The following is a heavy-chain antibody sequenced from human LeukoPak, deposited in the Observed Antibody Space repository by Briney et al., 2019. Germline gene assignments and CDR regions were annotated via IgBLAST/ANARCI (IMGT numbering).Heavy chain of an antibody. CDR1: GFTFSDYY. CDR2: LSSSGNMI. V-gene: IGHV3-11*01. J-gene: IGHJ4*02. D-gene: IGHD3-9*01. CDR3: ARGRRRGLVIQDYYFDY. Sequence: PGGSVRLSCAASGFTFSDYYINWIRQAPGMGLEWVAYLSSSGNMIYYSDSVKGRFTISRDNAKNSVYLQMNSLRAEDTAVYYCARGRRRGLVIQDYYFDYWGQGTLVTVSS.